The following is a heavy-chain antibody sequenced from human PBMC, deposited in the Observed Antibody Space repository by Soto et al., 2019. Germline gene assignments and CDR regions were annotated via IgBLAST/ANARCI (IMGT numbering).Heavy chain of an antibody. V-gene: IGHV4-31*03. CDR2: IYYSGST. J-gene: IGHJ5*02. CDR1: GGSISSGGYY. Sequence: SETLSLTCTVSGGSISSGGYYWSWIRQHPGKGLEWIGYIYYSGSTYYNPSLKSRVTISVDTSKNQFSLKLSSVTAADTAVYYCAREHVVAAAGTDWFDPWGQGTLVTVPQ. D-gene: IGHD6-13*01. CDR3: AREHVVAAAGTDWFDP.